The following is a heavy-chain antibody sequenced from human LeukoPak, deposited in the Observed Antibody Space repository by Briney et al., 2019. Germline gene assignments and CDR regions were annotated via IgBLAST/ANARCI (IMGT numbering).Heavy chain of an antibody. CDR1: GYTFTSYG. Sequence: ASVKVSCKASGYTFTSYGISWVRQAPGEGLEWMGWISAYNGNTNYAQKLQGRVTMTTDTSTSTAYMELRSLRSDDTAVYFCSRSYYSSSWYYFDHWGQGTLVTVSS. CDR3: SRSYYSSSWYYFDH. D-gene: IGHD2-15*01. CDR2: ISAYNGNT. J-gene: IGHJ4*02. V-gene: IGHV1-18*01.